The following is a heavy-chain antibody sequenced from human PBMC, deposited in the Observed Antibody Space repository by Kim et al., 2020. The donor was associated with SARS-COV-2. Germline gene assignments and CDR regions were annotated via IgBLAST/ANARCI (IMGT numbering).Heavy chain of an antibody. CDR3: ARAFLPVEMATFGY. J-gene: IGHJ4*02. V-gene: IGHV3-30*04. Sequence: GGSLRLSCAASGFTFSSYAMHWVRQAPGKGLEWVAVISYDGSNKYYVDSVKGRFTISRDNSKNTLYLQMNSLRAEDTAVYYCARAFLPVEMATFGYWGQGTLVTVSS. CDR1: GFTFSSYA. D-gene: IGHD5-12*01. CDR2: ISYDGSNK.